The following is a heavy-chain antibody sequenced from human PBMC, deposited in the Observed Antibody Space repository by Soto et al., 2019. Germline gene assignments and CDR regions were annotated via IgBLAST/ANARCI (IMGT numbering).Heavy chain of an antibody. CDR3: ARVCRDYGDSGFDY. J-gene: IGHJ4*02. V-gene: IGHV1-69*13. CDR1: GGTFSSYA. Sequence: SVKVSCKASGGTFSSYAISWVRQAPGQGLEWMGGIIPIFGTANYAQKFQGRVTITADESTSTAYMELSSLRSEDTAVYYCARVCRDYGDSGFDYWGQGTLVTVSS. CDR2: IIPIFGTA. D-gene: IGHD4-17*01.